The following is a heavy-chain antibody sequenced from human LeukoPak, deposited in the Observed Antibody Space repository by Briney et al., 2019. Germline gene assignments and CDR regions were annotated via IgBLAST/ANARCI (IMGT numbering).Heavy chain of an antibody. CDR3: ASFTDSSGYPTGDFDV. CDR1: GGSISSYY. CDR2: IYTSGST. Sequence: PSETLSLTCAVPGGSISSYYWSWIRQPAGKGLGWIGRIYTSGSTNYNPSLKSRVTMSVDTSKNQFSLKLSSVTAADTAVYYCASFTDSSGYPTGDFDVWGRGTLVTVSS. D-gene: IGHD3-22*01. J-gene: IGHJ2*01. V-gene: IGHV4-4*07.